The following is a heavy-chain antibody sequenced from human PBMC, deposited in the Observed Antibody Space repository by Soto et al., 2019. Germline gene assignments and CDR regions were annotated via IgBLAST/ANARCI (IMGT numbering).Heavy chain of an antibody. CDR2: ISAYTGNT. J-gene: IGHJ3*02. CDR3: ARLLGYSSSWWRHSASDI. V-gene: IGHV1-18*01. Sequence: ASVTVSCKTSGYTFNTFGISWVRQAPGQGLEWMGWISAYTGNTNYAQKLQGGVTMTTDTATNTAYMELRSLRSDDTAVYYCARLLGYSSSWWRHSASDIWG. D-gene: IGHD6-13*01. CDR1: GYTFNTFG.